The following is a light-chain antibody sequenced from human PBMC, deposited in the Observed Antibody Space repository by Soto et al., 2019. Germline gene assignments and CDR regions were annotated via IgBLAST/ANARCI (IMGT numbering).Light chain of an antibody. CDR3: QQNFSPPYT. V-gene: IGKV1-39*01. Sequence: DLPMTQSPSSLSASVGDRVTITCRTSQSIRSYLSWYQQKPGKAPKLLIYAASSLQGGVPSRFSGSVSGTEFTLTVTGLQSEDFATYYCQQNFSPPYTFGQGTKLEIK. J-gene: IGKJ2*01. CDR1: QSIRSY. CDR2: AAS.